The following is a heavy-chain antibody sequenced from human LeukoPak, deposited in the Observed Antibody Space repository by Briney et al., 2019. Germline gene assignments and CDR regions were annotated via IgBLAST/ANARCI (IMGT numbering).Heavy chain of an antibody. Sequence: PSETLSLTCSVSGGSISSYYWSWIRQPPGKGLEWIGYIYYTGRTSYSPSLKSRVTISVDTSKNQFSLKLSSVTAADTAVYYCARAAAGRWFDPWGQGTLVTVSS. D-gene: IGHD6-13*01. CDR3: ARAAAGRWFDP. CDR1: GGSISSYY. CDR2: IYYTGRT. J-gene: IGHJ5*02. V-gene: IGHV4-59*12.